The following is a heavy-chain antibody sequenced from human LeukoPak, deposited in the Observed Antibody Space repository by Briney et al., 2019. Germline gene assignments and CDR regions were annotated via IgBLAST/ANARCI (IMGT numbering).Heavy chain of an antibody. CDR1: GFTFSSYG. Sequence: PGGSLRLSCAASGFTFSSYGMHWVRQAPGKGLEWVAVISYDGSNKYYADSVKGRFTISRDNSKNTLYLQMNSLRAEDTAVYYCAKDHYYGSGSYYPDHYYYGMDVWGQGTTVTVSS. J-gene: IGHJ6*02. CDR2: ISYDGSNK. CDR3: AKDHYYGSGSYYPDHYYYGMDV. V-gene: IGHV3-30*18. D-gene: IGHD3-10*01.